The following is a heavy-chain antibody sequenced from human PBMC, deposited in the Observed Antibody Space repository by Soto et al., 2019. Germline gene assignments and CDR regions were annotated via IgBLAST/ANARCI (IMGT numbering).Heavy chain of an antibody. J-gene: IGHJ4*01. Sequence: SETLSLTCSVSDSPISSFYWGWFRQPPGQGLEWVGYVYYTGTTTYNPSLKSRVTISLDTSKSQFSLNLRSVTAADTAVYYCARLGGHYQAFDRWGQGTLVTVS. CDR3: ARLGGHYQAFDR. V-gene: IGHV4-59*08. D-gene: IGHD3-22*01. CDR2: VYYTGTT. CDR1: DSPISSFY.